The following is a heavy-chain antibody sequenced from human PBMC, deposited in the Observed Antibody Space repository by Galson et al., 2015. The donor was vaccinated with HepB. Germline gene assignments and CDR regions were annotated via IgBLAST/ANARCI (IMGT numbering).Heavy chain of an antibody. CDR1: GFTFSSYA. D-gene: IGHD6-13*01. J-gene: IGHJ5*02. CDR3: AKERASRAAAGTGFDP. CDR2: ISGSGGST. V-gene: IGHV3-23*01. Sequence: SLRLSCAASGFTFSSYAMSWVRQAPGKGLEWVSAISGSGGSTYYADSVKGRFTISRDNSKNTLYLQMNSLRAEDTAVYYCAKERASRAAAGTGFDPWGQGTLVTVSS.